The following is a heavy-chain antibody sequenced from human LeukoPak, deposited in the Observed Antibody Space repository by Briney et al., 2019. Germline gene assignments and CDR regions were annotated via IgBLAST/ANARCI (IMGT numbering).Heavy chain of an antibody. CDR3: AKGPPHASRITMIVVVITPFGY. Sequence: GGSLRLSCAASGFTFSSYSMNWVRQAPGKGLEWVSYISSSSTIYYADSVKGRFTISRDNSKNTLYLQMNSLRAEDTAVYYCAKGPPHASRITMIVVVITPFGYWGQGTLVTVSS. CDR2: ISSSSTI. J-gene: IGHJ4*02. D-gene: IGHD3-22*01. V-gene: IGHV3-48*01. CDR1: GFTFSSYS.